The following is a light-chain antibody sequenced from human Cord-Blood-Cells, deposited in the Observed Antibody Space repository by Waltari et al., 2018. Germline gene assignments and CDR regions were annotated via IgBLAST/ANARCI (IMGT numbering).Light chain of an antibody. CDR2: DAS. Sequence: DIQMTQSPSSLSASVGDRVTTTCQASQDISNYLNWYQQKPGKAPKLLIYDASNLETGVPSRFSGSGSGTDFTFTISSLQPEDIATYYCQQYDNYPQITFGPGTKVDIK. V-gene: IGKV1-33*01. CDR3: QQYDNYPQIT. CDR1: QDISNY. J-gene: IGKJ3*01.